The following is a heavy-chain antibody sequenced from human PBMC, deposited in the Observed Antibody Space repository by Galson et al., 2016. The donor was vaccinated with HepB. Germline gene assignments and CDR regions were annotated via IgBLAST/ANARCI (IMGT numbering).Heavy chain of an antibody. CDR2: ISTRRTT. V-gene: IGHV3-23*01. Sequence: SLRLSCAASGFVFSNFGLSWVRQAPGKGLEWVASISTRRTTYYSDSVQGRFTISRDNSNNTLHLQMNGLRAEDTAVYYCAKERLVRRILDHCGQGTLLTVSS. CDR1: GFVFSNFG. J-gene: IGHJ4*02. D-gene: IGHD1-1*01. CDR3: AKERLVRRILDH.